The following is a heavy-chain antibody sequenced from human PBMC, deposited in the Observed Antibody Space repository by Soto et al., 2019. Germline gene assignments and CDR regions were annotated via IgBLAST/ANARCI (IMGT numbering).Heavy chain of an antibody. CDR3: ASSLFGNDWFDP. Sequence: PSETLSLTCAVSGGSISSGGYSWSWIRQPPGKGLEWIGYIYHSGSTYYNPSLKSRVTISVDRSKNQFSLKLSSVTAADTAVYYCASSLFGNDWFDPWGQGTLVTVSS. D-gene: IGHD3-10*01. CDR1: GGSISSGGYS. J-gene: IGHJ5*02. CDR2: IYHSGST. V-gene: IGHV4-30-2*01.